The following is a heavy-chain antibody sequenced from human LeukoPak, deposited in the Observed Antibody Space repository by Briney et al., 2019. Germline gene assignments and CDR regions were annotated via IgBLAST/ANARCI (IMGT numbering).Heavy chain of an antibody. D-gene: IGHD6-13*01. V-gene: IGHV4-31*03. CDR2: IYYSGST. CDR3: ARNVESHLYSSSWYDWFDP. J-gene: IGHJ5*02. CDR1: GGSISSGGYY. Sequence: SQTLSLTCTVSGGSISSGGYYWSWIRQHPGKGLEWIGYIYYSGSTYYNPSLKSRVTISVDTSKNQFSLKLSSVTAADTAVYYCARNVESHLYSSSWYDWFDPWGQGTLVTVSS.